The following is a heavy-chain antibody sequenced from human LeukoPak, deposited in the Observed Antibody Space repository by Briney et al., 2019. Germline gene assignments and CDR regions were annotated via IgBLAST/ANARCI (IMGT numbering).Heavy chain of an antibody. CDR1: GFTFDDYA. CDR3: AKDYAVTSPYYYYGMDV. J-gene: IGHJ6*02. D-gene: IGHD4-17*01. V-gene: IGHV3-9*01. Sequence: PGRSLRLSCAASGFTFDDYAMHWVRQAPGKGLEWVSGISWNSGSIGYADSVKGRFTISRDNAKNSLYLQMNSLRAEDTALYYCAKDYAVTSPYYYYGMDVWGQGTTVTVSS. CDR2: ISWNSGSI.